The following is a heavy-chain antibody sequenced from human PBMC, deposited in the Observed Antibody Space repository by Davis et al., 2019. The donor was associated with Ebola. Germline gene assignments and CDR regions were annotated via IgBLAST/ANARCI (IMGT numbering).Heavy chain of an antibody. CDR2: SNTYNGNT. D-gene: IGHD2-2*01. CDR3: ARVSSREYCSSTSCFDF. CDR1: GYTFTTYN. Sequence: ASVKVSCKASGYTFTTYNINWLRQAPGQGLEWVGWSNTYNGNTNYAPGFQGRVTMTTDTSTNTAYMDLRNLDFDDTAVYYCARVSSREYCSSTSCFDFWGQGTLVTVSS. V-gene: IGHV1-18*04. J-gene: IGHJ4*03.